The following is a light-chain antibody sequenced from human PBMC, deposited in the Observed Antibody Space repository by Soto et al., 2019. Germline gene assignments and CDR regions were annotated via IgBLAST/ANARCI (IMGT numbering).Light chain of an antibody. J-gene: IGLJ2*01. V-gene: IGLV1-44*01. Sequence: QSALTQPPSASGTPGQRLTISCSGSSSNIGGNTVNWYQQLPGTAPKLLIYGDNQRPSGVPDRFSASKSGTSASLAISGLQSEDEADYYCAAWDDSLNGPVFGGGTKPPS. CDR1: SSNIGGNT. CDR2: GDN. CDR3: AAWDDSLNGPV.